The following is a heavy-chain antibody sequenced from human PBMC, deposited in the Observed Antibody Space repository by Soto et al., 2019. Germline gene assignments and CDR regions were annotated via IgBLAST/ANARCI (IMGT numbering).Heavy chain of an antibody. CDR2: IYYSGST. CDR1: GGSISSYY. V-gene: IGHV4-59*01. D-gene: IGHD2-15*01. J-gene: IGHJ4*02. Sequence: SETLSLTCTVSGGSISSYYWSWIRQPPGKGLEWIGYIYYSGSTNYNPSLKSRVTISVDTSKNQFSLKLSSVTAADTALYYCAINIGRIPSAWGQGTLGTVSS. CDR3: AINIGRIPSA.